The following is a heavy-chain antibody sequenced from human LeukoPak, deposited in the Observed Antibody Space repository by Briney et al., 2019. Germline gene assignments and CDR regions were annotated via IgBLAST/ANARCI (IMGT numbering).Heavy chain of an antibody. J-gene: IGHJ6*02. CDR1: GFTFSSYW. CDR3: ASYLTSIPSGMDV. V-gene: IGHV3-74*01. CDR2: ISTDGSSR. D-gene: IGHD2/OR15-2a*01. Sequence: QPGGSLRLSCAASGFTFSSYWMHWLRQEPRKGLVWVSRISTDGSSRSYVDSVKGRFTISRDNGKNTLYLQMNSLRAEDTAVYYCASYLTSIPSGMDVWGQGATVTVSS.